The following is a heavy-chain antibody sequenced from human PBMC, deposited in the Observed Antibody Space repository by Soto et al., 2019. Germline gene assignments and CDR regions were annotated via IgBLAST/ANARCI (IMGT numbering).Heavy chain of an antibody. J-gene: IGHJ6*02. CDR2: IYHTGTT. CDR1: GDSISSGYY. V-gene: IGHV4-38-2*02. D-gene: IGHD2-2*01. Sequence: SETLPLTCTVSGDSISSGYYWAWIRQPPGKGLEWIGSIYHTGTTYYNPSLKSRVTISVDTSKNQFSLKLSSVTAADTAVYYCARCDIVVVPAASLYYYYGMDVWGQGTTVTVLL. CDR3: ARCDIVVVPAASLYYYYGMDV.